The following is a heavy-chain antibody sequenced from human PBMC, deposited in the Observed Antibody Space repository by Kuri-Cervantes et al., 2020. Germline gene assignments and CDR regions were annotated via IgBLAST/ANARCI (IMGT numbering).Heavy chain of an antibody. CDR1: GFTFSSYS. CDR3: AKREWLVSPRADSLYFDY. D-gene: IGHD6-19*01. V-gene: IGHV3-30*18. J-gene: IGHJ4*02. Sequence: GESLKISCAASGFTFSSYSMNWVRQAPGKGLEWVAVISYDGSNKYYADSVKGRFTISRDNSKNTLYLQMNSLRAEDTAVYYCAKREWLVSPRADSLYFDYWGQGTLVTVSS. CDR2: ISYDGSNK.